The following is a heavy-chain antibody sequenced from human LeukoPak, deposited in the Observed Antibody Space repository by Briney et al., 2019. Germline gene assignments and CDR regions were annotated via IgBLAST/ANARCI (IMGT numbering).Heavy chain of an antibody. CDR2: IHFRGST. Sequence: PSETLSLTCTVSGGSITSGDYYWSWIRQPPGEGLEWIGYIHFRGSTSYNPSLKSRVAISVDTSKNQFSLRLSSVTTADTAVYYCARQTGGNKPPFDYWGQGTLVTVSS. V-gene: IGHV4-30-4*01. D-gene: IGHD1/OR15-1a*01. CDR3: ARQTGGNKPPFDY. CDR1: GGSITSGDYY. J-gene: IGHJ4*02.